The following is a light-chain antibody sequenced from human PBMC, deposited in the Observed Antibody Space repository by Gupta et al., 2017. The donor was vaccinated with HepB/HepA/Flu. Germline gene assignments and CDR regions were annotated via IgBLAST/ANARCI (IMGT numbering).Light chain of an antibody. CDR1: SSNIGSNY. J-gene: IGLJ3*02. CDR3: AAWDDSRSGWV. V-gene: IGLV1-47*01. CDR2: RNN. Sequence: QSVLTQPPSASGPPGQRVTISCSGSSSNIGSNYVYWYQQLPGTAPKLLIYRNNQRPSGVPDRFSGSKYGTSASLAISGLRAEDEADYYCAAWDDSRSGWVFGGGTKLTVL.